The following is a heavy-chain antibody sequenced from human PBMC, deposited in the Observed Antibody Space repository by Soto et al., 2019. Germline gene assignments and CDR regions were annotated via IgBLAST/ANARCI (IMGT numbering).Heavy chain of an antibody. CDR2: ISRSGPT. V-gene: IGHV4-34*01. CDR1: GGYFNDNY. J-gene: IGHJ5*02. D-gene: IGHD3-10*01. Sequence: QVQLQQWGAGLLKPSETLSLSCAVYGGYFNDNYYTWFRQPPGKGLEWIGEISRSGPTKYIPSLKSRASISFDPSKTQVSLKVTSVTAADTAVYYCATSLWFGTQVELWGQGALVTVSS. CDR3: ATSLWFGTQVEL.